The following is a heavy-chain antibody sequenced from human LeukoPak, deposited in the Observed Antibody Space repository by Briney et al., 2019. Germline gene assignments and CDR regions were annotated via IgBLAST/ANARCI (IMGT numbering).Heavy chain of an antibody. V-gene: IGHV3-21*01. CDR2: IDYDSSHI. CDR1: GFTFSSSA. CDR3: ARDPERYLRMGHYDY. J-gene: IGHJ4*02. Sequence: GGSLRLSCAGSGFTFSSSAMNWVRQVPGKGLEWVSSIDYDSSHIYYAASVRGRFSISRDNARDSVYLQMDSLRADDTAVYYCARDPERYLRMGHYDYSGQGTLVIVSS. D-gene: IGHD3-16*01.